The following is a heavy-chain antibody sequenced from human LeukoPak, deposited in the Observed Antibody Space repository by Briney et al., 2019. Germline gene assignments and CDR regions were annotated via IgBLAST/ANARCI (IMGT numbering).Heavy chain of an antibody. Sequence: SETLSLTCAVYGGSFSGYYWSWIRQPPGKGLEWIGEINHSGSTNYNPSLKSRVTISVDTSKNQFSPKLSSVTAADTAVYYCERGVAATQAFDIWGQGTMVTVSS. V-gene: IGHV4-34*01. CDR2: INHSGST. CDR3: ERGVAATQAFDI. CDR1: GGSFSGYY. D-gene: IGHD2-15*01. J-gene: IGHJ3*02.